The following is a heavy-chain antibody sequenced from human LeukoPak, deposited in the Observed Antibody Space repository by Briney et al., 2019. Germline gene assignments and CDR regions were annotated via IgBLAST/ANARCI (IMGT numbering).Heavy chain of an antibody. CDR1: GFTFNRDW. CDR2: IKEDGSEK. J-gene: IGHJ3*02. D-gene: IGHD3-3*01. V-gene: IGHV3-7*03. CDR3: ATSSGWIFGVVGGAFDI. Sequence: GGSLRLSCTASGFTFNRDWTAWVRQAPGKGLEWVANIKEDGSEKNYVDSVKGRFTISRDNSKNTLYLQMNSLRAEDTAVYYCATSSGWIFGVVGGAFDIWGQGTMVTVSS.